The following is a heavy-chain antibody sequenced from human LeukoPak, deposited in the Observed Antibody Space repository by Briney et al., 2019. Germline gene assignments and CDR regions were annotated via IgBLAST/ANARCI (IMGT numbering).Heavy chain of an antibody. CDR1: GFTFSSHD. CDR2: IGGRDTRI. J-gene: IGHJ4*02. D-gene: IGHD2-2*01. V-gene: IGHV3-23*01. CDR3: AREGQYCSSSAGQFDY. Sequence: PGGSLRLSCVGSGFTFSSHDMIWVRQAPGKGLEWVSDIGGRDTRINYADSVKGRFTISRDNSKNTVYLQMSSLRVEDTAIYYCAREGQYCSSSAGQFDYWGQGTLVTVSS.